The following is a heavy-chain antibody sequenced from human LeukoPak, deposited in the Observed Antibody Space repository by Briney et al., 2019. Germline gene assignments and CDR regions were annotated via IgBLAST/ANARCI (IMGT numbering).Heavy chain of an antibody. Sequence: GGSLRLSCAASGFTFSSYSVNWVRQAPGKGLEWVSSISSSSSYIYYADSVKGRFTISRDNAKNSLYLQMNSLRAEDTAVYYCARQIGVAFDIWGQGTMVTVSS. CDR1: GFTFSSYS. CDR3: ARQIGVAFDI. CDR2: ISSSSSYI. V-gene: IGHV3-21*01. J-gene: IGHJ3*02. D-gene: IGHD3-22*01.